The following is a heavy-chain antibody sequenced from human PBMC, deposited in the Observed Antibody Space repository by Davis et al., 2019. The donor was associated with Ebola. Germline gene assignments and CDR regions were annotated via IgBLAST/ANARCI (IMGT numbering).Heavy chain of an antibody. D-gene: IGHD2-2*01. CDR1: GFTFSSYW. V-gene: IGHV3-7*01. CDR2: IKQDGSEK. Sequence: GESLKISCAASGFTFSSYWMSWVRQAPGKGLEWVANIKQDGSEKYYVDSVKGRFTISRDNSKNTLYLQMNSLRAEDTAVYYCARGPLFVVVPAAIHYWGQGTLVTVSS. J-gene: IGHJ4*02. CDR3: ARGPLFVVVPAAIHY.